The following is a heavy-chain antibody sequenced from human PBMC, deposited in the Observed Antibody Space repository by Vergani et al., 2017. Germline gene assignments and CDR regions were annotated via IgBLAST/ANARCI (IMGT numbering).Heavy chain of an antibody. CDR1: GGSISSYY. CDR3: ARVAREYGDLGD. CDR2: IYYSGRT. Sequence: QVQLQESGPGLVKPSETLSLTCTVSGGSISSYYWSWIRQPPGKGLEWIGYIYYSGRTNYNPPLKSRVTISVDTSKNQLSLNLSSVTAADTAVYYCARVAREYGDLGDWGQGTLVTVSS. V-gene: IGHV4-59*01. J-gene: IGHJ4*02. D-gene: IGHD4-17*01.